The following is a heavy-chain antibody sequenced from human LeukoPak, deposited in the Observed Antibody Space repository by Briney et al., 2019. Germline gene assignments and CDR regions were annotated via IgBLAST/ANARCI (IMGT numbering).Heavy chain of an antibody. D-gene: IGHD3/OR15-3a*01. CDR3: ARGTGPGEIGWNDY. CDR2: ISAYNGST. CDR1: GYTFTGYG. J-gene: IGHJ4*02. Sequence: ASVKVSCKASGYTFTGYGISWVRQAPGQGLEWMGWISAYNGSTNYAQKLQGRVTMTTDTSTSTAYMELRSLRSDDTAVYYCARGTGPGEIGWNDYWGQGTLVTVSS. V-gene: IGHV1-18*01.